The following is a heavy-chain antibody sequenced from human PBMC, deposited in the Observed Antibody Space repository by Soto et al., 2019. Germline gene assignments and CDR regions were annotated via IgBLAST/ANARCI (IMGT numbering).Heavy chain of an antibody. D-gene: IGHD2-15*01. Sequence: GGSLRLSCAASGFTFSSYSMNWVRQAPGKGLEWVSSISSGSSYIYYADSVKGRFTISRDNAKNSLYLQMNSLRAEDTAVYYCARDGYCSGGSCYPYGMDVWGQGTTVTVSS. CDR1: GFTFSSYS. V-gene: IGHV3-21*01. CDR3: ARDGYCSGGSCYPYGMDV. CDR2: ISSGSSYI. J-gene: IGHJ6*02.